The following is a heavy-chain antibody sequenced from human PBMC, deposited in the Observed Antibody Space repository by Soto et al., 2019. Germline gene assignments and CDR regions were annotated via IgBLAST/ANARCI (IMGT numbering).Heavy chain of an antibody. CDR1: GGSISSGHYY. D-gene: IGHD1-7*01. Sequence: SETLSLTCTVSGGSISSGHYYWSWIRQPPGEGLEWIGFISYSGNTYYSASLKSRVTISVDTSKNQFSLNLSFVTAADTAVYYCATMGTPATGLFYFDNWGQGTLVTVSS. V-gene: IGHV4-30-4*01. J-gene: IGHJ4*02. CDR3: ATMGTPATGLFYFDN. CDR2: ISYSGNT.